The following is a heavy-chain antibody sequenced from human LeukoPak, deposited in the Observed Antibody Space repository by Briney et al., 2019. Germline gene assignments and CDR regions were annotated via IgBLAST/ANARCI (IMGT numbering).Heavy chain of an antibody. J-gene: IGHJ3*02. Sequence: PGGSLRLSCAASGFTFSSYGMHWVRQAPGKGLEWVSYISSSGSTIYYADSVKGRFTISRDNAKNSLYLQMNSLRAEDTAVYYCATSYYDSSAYYVWSAFDIWGQGTMLTVSS. CDR1: GFTFSSYG. CDR2: ISSSGSTI. CDR3: ATSYYDSSAYYVWSAFDI. D-gene: IGHD3-22*01. V-gene: IGHV3-48*04.